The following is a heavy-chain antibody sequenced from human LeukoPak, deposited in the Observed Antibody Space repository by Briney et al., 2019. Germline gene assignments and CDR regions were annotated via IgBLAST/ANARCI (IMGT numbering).Heavy chain of an antibody. D-gene: IGHD6-13*01. V-gene: IGHV1-18*01. CDR2: ISAYNGNT. J-gene: IGHJ4*02. CDR3: ARASRYSSSWYMGGPPDY. Sequence: GASVKVSCKASGYTFTSYGISWVRQAPGQGLEWMGWISAYNGNTNYAQKLQGRVTMTTDTSTSTAYMELRSLRSDDTAVYYCARASRYSSSWYMGGPPDYWGQGTLVTVSS. CDR1: GYTFTSYG.